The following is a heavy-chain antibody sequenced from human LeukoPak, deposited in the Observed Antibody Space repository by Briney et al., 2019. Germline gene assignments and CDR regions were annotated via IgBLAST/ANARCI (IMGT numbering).Heavy chain of an antibody. V-gene: IGHV4-4*02. CDR2: IYHSGST. CDR1: GGSISSSNW. Sequence: SGTLSLTCAVSGGSISSSNWWSWVRQPPGKGLEWIGYIYHSGSTYYNPSLKSRVTISVDRSKNQFSLKLSSVTAADTAVYYCARGAHPLAARPFDYWGQGTLVTVSS. D-gene: IGHD6-6*01. J-gene: IGHJ4*02. CDR3: ARGAHPLAARPFDY.